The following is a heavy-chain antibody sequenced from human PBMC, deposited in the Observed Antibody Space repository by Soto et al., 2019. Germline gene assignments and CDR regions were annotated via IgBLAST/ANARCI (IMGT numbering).Heavy chain of an antibody. Sequence: EVQLVESGGGLVQPGGSLRLSCAASGFTFSDHYMDWVRQAPGKGLEWVARSRNRVNSHTTEYAASVKGRFTISRDESKSSXYXXMXSLKIEDTAVYYCTRGLLGGAPSYTFHGMDVWGQGTTVTVSS. J-gene: IGHJ6*01. CDR1: GFTFSDHY. D-gene: IGHD1-26*01. CDR3: TRGLLGGAPSYTFHGMDV. CDR2: SRNRVNSHTT. V-gene: IGHV3-72*01.